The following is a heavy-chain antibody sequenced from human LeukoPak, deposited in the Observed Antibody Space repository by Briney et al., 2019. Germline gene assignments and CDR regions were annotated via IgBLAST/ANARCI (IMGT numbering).Heavy chain of an antibody. J-gene: IGHJ4*02. V-gene: IGHV3-23*01. D-gene: IGHD5-24*01. CDR2: ISAGGSST. CDR3: AKVVGGRPRWLQEFDY. Sequence: PGGSLRLSCAASGFTFSSYAMSWVRQAPGKVLELVSAISAGGSSTYHADSVKGRFTISRDNSKNTFFLQMNSLRAEDTAVYFCAKVVGGRPRWLQEFDYWGQGTLVTVSS. CDR1: GFTFSSYA.